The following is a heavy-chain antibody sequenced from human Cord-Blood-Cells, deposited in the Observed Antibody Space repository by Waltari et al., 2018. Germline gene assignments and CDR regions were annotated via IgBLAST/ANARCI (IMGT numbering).Heavy chain of an antibody. V-gene: IGHV1-8*03. CDR1: GYTFTSSD. Sequence: QVQLVQSGAEVKKPGASVKVSCKASGYTFTSSDINWVRQATGQGLEWMGCMNPNSGNTGYAQKFQGRVTITRNTSISTAYMELSSLRSEDTAVYYCARGEAARFAPDYWGQGTLVTVSS. CDR3: ARGEAARFAPDY. D-gene: IGHD6-6*01. CDR2: MNPNSGNT. J-gene: IGHJ4*02.